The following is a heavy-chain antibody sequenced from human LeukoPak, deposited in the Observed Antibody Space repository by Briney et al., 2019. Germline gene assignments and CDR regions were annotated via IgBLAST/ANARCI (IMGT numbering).Heavy chain of an antibody. Sequence: ASVKVSCKASGYTFTTYGITWVRQAPGQGLEWVAWISTYNGNTNYEQKLKGRVTLTTDTSTSTAYMELRSLRSDDTAVYFCARALIPRTWQPYFDYWGQGTLVTVSS. V-gene: IGHV1-18*01. CDR2: ISTYNGNT. D-gene: IGHD2-2*01. CDR3: ARALIPRTWQPYFDY. J-gene: IGHJ4*02. CDR1: GYTFTTYG.